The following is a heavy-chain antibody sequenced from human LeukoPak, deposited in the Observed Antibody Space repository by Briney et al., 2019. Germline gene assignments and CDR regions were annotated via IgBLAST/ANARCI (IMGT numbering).Heavy chain of an antibody. CDR2: FDPEDGET. J-gene: IGHJ4*02. CDR1: GYTLTEVS. D-gene: IGHD4-17*01. Sequence: ASVKVSCKDSGYTLTEVSMHWVRQAPGKGLEWMGGFDPEDGETFYAQKFQGRVTMTEDTSTDTAYMELSSLRSEDTAVYYCATRNPHYGDYYIDYWGPGTLVTVSS. V-gene: IGHV1-24*01. CDR3: ATRNPHYGDYYIDY.